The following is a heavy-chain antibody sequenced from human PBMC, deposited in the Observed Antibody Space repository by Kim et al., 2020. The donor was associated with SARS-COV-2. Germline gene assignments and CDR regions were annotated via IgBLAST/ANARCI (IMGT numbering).Heavy chain of an antibody. D-gene: IGHD3-10*01. V-gene: IGHV1-24*01. Sequence: KFQGRVTMTEDTSTGTAYMELSSLRSEDTAVYYCATQEYGSGSYRGAFDIWGQGTMVTVSS. J-gene: IGHJ3*02. CDR3: ATQEYGSGSYRGAFDI.